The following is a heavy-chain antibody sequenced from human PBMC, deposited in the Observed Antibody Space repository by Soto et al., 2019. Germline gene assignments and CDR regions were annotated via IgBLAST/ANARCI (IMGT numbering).Heavy chain of an antibody. CDR1: GVPFSSYC. CDR2: ISGSGGST. V-gene: IGHV3-23*01. J-gene: IGHJ3*02. Sequence: GGSLSLSCTASGVPFSSYCMSWVRQAPGKGLEWVSAISGSGGSTYYADSVKGRFTISRDNSKNTLYLQMNSLRAEDTAVYYCAKDRPTVVTPDAFDIWGQGTMVTVSS. CDR3: AKDRPTVVTPDAFDI. D-gene: IGHD4-17*01.